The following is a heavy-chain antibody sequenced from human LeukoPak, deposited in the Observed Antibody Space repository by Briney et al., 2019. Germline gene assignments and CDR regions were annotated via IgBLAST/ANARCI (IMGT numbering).Heavy chain of an antibody. V-gene: IGHV6-1*01. D-gene: IGHD6-6*01. CDR3: ARETVARMINY. Sequence: SQTPSLTCAISGDCVSSNSGAWSWIRQSASRRLEWLGRTYYRSKWYNDYAVSVKSRITINPDTSNNKFSLQLNSVTPEDTAVYYCARETVARMINYWGQGTLVTVSS. CDR1: GDCVSSNSGA. CDR2: TYYRSKWYN. J-gene: IGHJ4*02.